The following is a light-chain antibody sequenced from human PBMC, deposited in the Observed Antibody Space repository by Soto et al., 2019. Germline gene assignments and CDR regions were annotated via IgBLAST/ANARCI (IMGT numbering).Light chain of an antibody. V-gene: IGLV2-8*01. Sequence: QSVLTQPPSASGSPGQSVAISCTGTSSDVGGYNYVSWYQQCPGKAPKLIMYEVTKRPSGVPDRFSGSKSGNTASLTVSGLQAEDEADYYCCSYVGSNNYVFGTGTKVTVL. CDR1: SSDVGGYNY. J-gene: IGLJ1*01. CDR2: EVT. CDR3: CSYVGSNNYV.